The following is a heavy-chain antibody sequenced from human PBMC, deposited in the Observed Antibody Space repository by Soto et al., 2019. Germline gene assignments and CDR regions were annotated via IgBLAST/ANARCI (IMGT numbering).Heavy chain of an antibody. CDR3: VRGRHSSSDFDY. V-gene: IGHV4-34*01. D-gene: IGHD6-6*01. CDR2: INHSGST. J-gene: IGHJ4*02. Sequence: QVQLQQWGAGLLKPSETLSLTCAVYGGSFSGYYWSWIRQPPGKGLEWIGEINHSGSTNYNPSLKSRVTISVDTSKNQFSLKLSSVTAADTAVYYCVRGRHSSSDFDYWGQGTLVTVSS. CDR1: GGSFSGYY.